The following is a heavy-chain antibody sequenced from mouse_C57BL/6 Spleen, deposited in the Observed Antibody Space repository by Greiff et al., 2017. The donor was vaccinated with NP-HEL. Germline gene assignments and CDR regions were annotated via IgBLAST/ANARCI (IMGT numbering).Heavy chain of an antibody. J-gene: IGHJ1*03. Sequence: QVQLQQPGAELVMPGASVKLSCKASGYTFTSYWMHWVKQRPGQGLEWIGEIDPSDSYTNYNQKFKGRSTLTEDKSSSTAYMQLSSLTSEDSAVYYCARMDSNYVGRYFDVWGTGTTVTVSS. V-gene: IGHV1-69*01. CDR1: GYTFTSYW. CDR3: ARMDSNYVGRYFDV. CDR2: IDPSDSYT. D-gene: IGHD2-5*01.